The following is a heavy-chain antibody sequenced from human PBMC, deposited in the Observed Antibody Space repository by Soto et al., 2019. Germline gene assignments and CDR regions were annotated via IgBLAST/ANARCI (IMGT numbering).Heavy chain of an antibody. Sequence: PGGSLRLSCAASGFTFSSYAMSWVRQAPGKGLEWVSAISGSGGSTYYADSVKGRFTISRDNSKNTLYLQMNSLRAEDTAVYYCASDYYGSGSYSLYYYYFYGMDVWGQGTTVTVSS. J-gene: IGHJ6*02. CDR3: ASDYYGSGSYSLYYYYFYGMDV. D-gene: IGHD3-10*01. V-gene: IGHV3-23*01. CDR1: GFTFSSYA. CDR2: ISGSGGST.